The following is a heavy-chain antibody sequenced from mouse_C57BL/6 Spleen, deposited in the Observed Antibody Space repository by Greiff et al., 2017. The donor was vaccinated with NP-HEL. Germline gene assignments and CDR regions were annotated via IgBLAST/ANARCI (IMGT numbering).Heavy chain of an antibody. CDR3: ASGLGREYYYAMDY. V-gene: IGHV1-74*01. CDR1: GYTFTSYW. CDR2: IHPSDSDT. Sequence: QVQLQQPGAELVKPGASVKVSCKASGYTFTSYWMHWVKQRPGQGLEWIGRIHPSDSDTNYNQKFKGKATLTVDKSSSTAYMQLSSLTSEDSAVYYCASGLGREYYYAMDYWGQGTSVTVSS. J-gene: IGHJ4*01. D-gene: IGHD4-1*01.